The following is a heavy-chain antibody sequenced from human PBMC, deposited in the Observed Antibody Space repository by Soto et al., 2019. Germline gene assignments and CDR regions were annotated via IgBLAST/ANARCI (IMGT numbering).Heavy chain of an antibody. J-gene: IGHJ4*02. CDR3: ARNRVTQSDY. Sequence: SETLSLTCTVSGGSISSGDYYWSWIRQPPGKGLEWIGYIYYSGSIYYNPSLKSGVTISVDTSKNQFSLKLSSVTAADTAVYYCARNRVTQSDYWGQGTLVTVSS. V-gene: IGHV4-30-4*01. D-gene: IGHD2-21*02. CDR2: IYYSGSI. CDR1: GGSISSGDYY.